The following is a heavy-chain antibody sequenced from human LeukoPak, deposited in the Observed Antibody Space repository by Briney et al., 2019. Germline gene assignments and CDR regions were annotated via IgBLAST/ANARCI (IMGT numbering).Heavy chain of an antibody. D-gene: IGHD3-22*01. Sequence: SETLSLTCTVSGGSISSYYWSWIRQPPGKGLEWIGRIYSSGSTNYNPSLKSRVTMSVDTSKNQFSLTLSSVTAADTAVYYCARDRYYDTSVTDAFDIWGQGTMVTVSS. V-gene: IGHV4-4*07. CDR2: IYSSGST. J-gene: IGHJ3*02. CDR3: ARDRYYDTSVTDAFDI. CDR1: GGSISSYY.